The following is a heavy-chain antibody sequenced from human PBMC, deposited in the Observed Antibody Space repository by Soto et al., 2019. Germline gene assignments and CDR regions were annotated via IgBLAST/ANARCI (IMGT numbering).Heavy chain of an antibody. V-gene: IGHV1-18*01. J-gene: IGHJ3*02. CDR2: ISAYNGNT. CDR3: ASRGPELYCSGGSCYSGFNGDAGYDI. Sequence: ASVKVSCKASGYTFTSYGISWVRQAPGQGLEWMGWISAYNGNTNYAQKLQGRVTMTTDTSTRTAYMELRSLRSDDTAVYYCASRGPELYCSGGSCYSGFNGDAGYDIWGQGTMVTVSS. D-gene: IGHD2-15*01. CDR1: GYTFTSYG.